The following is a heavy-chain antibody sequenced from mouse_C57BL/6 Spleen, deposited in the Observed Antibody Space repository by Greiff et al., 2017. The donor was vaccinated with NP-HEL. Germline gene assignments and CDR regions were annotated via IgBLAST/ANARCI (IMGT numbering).Heavy chain of an antibody. V-gene: IGHV14-4*01. CDR1: GFNIKDDY. CDR2: IDPENGDT. D-gene: IGHD2-4*01. CDR3: TTKDYDGAWFAY. J-gene: IGHJ3*01. Sequence: EVNVVESGAELVRPGASVKLSCTASGFNIKDDYMHWVKQRPEQGLEWIGWIDPENGDTEYASKFQGKATIAADTSSNTAYLQLSSLTSEDTAVYYYTTKDYDGAWFAYWGQGTLVTVAA.